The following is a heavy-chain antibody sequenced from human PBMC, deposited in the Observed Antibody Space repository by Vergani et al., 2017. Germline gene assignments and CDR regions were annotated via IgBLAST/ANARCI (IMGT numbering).Heavy chain of an antibody. V-gene: IGHV4-39*07. CDR1: GFSLSTSGM. D-gene: IGHD5-18*01. Sequence: ESGPALVKPTQTLTLTCTFSGFSLSTSGMCVSWIRQPPGKGLEWIGEINHSGSTNYNPSLKSRVTISVDTSKNQFSLKLSSVTAADTAVYYCARGGDTAMVSYWYFDLWGRGTLVTVSS. J-gene: IGHJ2*01. CDR2: INHSGST. CDR3: ARGGDTAMVSYWYFDL.